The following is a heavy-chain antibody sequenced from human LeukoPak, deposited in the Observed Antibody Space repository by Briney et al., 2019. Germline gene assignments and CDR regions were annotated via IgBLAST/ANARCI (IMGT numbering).Heavy chain of an antibody. CDR2: INPSGGST. D-gene: IGHD3-22*01. V-gene: IGHV1-46*01. CDR1: GYTFTSYY. J-gene: IGHJ3*02. Sequence: GASVKVSCKASGYTFTSYYMHWVRQAPGQGLEWMGIINPSGGSTSYAQKFQGRVTMTRDMSTSTVYMELSSLRSEDTAVYYCARDSSRDYYDSSGRAGSAFDIWGQGTMVTVSS. CDR3: ARDSSRDYYDSSGRAGSAFDI.